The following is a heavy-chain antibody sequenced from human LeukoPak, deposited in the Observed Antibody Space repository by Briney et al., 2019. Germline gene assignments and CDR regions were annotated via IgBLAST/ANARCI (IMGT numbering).Heavy chain of an antibody. D-gene: IGHD2-2*01. CDR1: GGSFSGYY. V-gene: IGHV4-34*01. CDR3: ARGWAVVPAAIHKAYNWFDP. Sequence: KSSETLSLTCAVYGGSFSGYYWSWIRQPPGKGLEWIREINHSGSTNYNPSLKSRVTISVDTSKNQFSLKLSSVTAADTAVYYCARGWAVVPAAIHKAYNWFDPWGQGTLVTVSS. CDR2: INHSGST. J-gene: IGHJ5*02.